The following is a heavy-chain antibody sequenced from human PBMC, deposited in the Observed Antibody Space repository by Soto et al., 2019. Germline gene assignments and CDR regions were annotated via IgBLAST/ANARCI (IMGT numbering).Heavy chain of an antibody. CDR1: GSTFSSYS. CDR2: ISSSSSYI. J-gene: IGHJ6*02. Sequence: GGSLRLSCAASGSTFSSYSMNWVRQAPGKGLEWVSSISSSSSYIYYADSVKGRFTISRDNAKNSLYLQMNSLRAEDTAVYYCARVLGSGPDTETYYYGMDVWGQGTTVTVSS. V-gene: IGHV3-21*01. D-gene: IGHD3-10*01. CDR3: ARVLGSGPDTETYYYGMDV.